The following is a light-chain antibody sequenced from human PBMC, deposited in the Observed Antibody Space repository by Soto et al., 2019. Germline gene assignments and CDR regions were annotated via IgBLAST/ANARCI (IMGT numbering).Light chain of an antibody. CDR3: VQFSHFPRT. CDR2: PIS. Sequence: IVFDPASPPPPVPLWKPASNFLRASSKLRKSECNSFLSWLQQRPGQAPRLLIYPISNRFSGVPDRFSGSGAGTDFTLKISRVEPEDVGVYYCVQFSHFPRTFGQGTKVEIE. V-gene: IGKV2-24*01. CDR1: SKLRKSECNSF. J-gene: IGKJ1*01.